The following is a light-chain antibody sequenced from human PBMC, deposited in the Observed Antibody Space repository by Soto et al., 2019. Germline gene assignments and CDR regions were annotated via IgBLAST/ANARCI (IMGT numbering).Light chain of an antibody. CDR3: SSYAGSNNFV. J-gene: IGLJ1*01. V-gene: IGLV2-8*01. CDR2: EVS. CDR1: SSDVGGYNY. Sequence: LTQPPSASGSPGQSVTISCTGTSSDVGGYNYVSWYQQHPGKAPKLMIYEVSERPSGVPDRFSGSKSSNTASLTASGLQAEDEADYYCSSYAGSNNFVFGTGTKVTVL.